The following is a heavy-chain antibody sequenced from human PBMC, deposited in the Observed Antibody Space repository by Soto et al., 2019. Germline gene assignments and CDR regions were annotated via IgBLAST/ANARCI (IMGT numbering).Heavy chain of an antibody. CDR2: INPSGGST. CDR3: ARDAIISSSFATEYYFAY. Sequence: ASVKVSCKASGYTFTSYYMHWVRQAPGQGLEWMGIINPSGGSTSYAQKFQGRVTMTRDTSTSTVYMELSSLRSEDTAVYYCARDAIISSSFATEYYFAYWGQGSLVTVSS. V-gene: IGHV1-46*01. J-gene: IGHJ4*02. D-gene: IGHD6-13*01. CDR1: GYTFTSYY.